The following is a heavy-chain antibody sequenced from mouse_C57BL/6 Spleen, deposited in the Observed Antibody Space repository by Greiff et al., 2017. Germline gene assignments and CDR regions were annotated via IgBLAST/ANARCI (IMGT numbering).Heavy chain of an antibody. Sequence: EVKLMESGGGLVKPGGSLTLSCAASGFTFSDYGMHWVRQAPEKGLEWVAYISSGSSTIYYADTVKGRFTISRDNAKNTLFLQMTSLRSEDTAMYYCANYYGSSYDYAMDYWGQGTSVTVSS. CDR2: ISSGSSTI. CDR1: GFTFSDYG. V-gene: IGHV5-17*01. J-gene: IGHJ4*01. D-gene: IGHD1-1*01. CDR3: ANYYGSSYDYAMDY.